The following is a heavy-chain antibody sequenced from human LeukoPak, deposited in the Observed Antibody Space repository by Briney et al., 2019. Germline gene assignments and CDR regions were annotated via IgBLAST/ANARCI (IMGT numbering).Heavy chain of an antibody. V-gene: IGHV3-7*03. CDR1: GFTFSSYW. Sequence: PGGSLRLSCAASGFTFSSYWMSWVRQAPGKGLEWVANIKQDGSERYYVDSVKGRFTISRDNAKNSLYLQMNSLRAEDTAVYYCAGVWFGGLPYYFDYWGQGTLVTVSS. CDR2: IKQDGSER. D-gene: IGHD3-10*01. J-gene: IGHJ4*02. CDR3: AGVWFGGLPYYFDY.